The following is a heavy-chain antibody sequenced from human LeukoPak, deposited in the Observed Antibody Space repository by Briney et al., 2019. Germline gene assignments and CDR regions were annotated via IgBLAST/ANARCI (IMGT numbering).Heavy chain of an antibody. Sequence: GGSLRLSCAASGFIFSSYSMNWVRQAPGKGLEWVSSISSSSNYIYYADSVRGRFTISRDNAKNSLYLQMNSLRAEDTAVYYCAGGDGDYDYFDYWGQGTLVTVSS. V-gene: IGHV3-21*01. CDR2: ISSSSNYI. J-gene: IGHJ4*02. CDR3: AGGDGDYDYFDY. D-gene: IGHD4-17*01. CDR1: GFIFSSYS.